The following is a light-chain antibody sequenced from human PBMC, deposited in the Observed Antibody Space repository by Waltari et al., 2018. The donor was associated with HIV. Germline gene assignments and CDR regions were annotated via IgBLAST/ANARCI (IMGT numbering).Light chain of an antibody. V-gene: IGLV1-40*01. Sequence: QSVLTQPPSVSGAPGQRVTISCTGSSSNIGAGYDVHWYQQLPGTAPKLLIYGNLNRPSGVPDRFSGSEPGTSASLAITGRHAEDEADYYCQSYDSSLSGYVFGTGTKVTVL. J-gene: IGLJ1*01. CDR1: SSNIGAGYD. CDR3: QSYDSSLSGYV. CDR2: GNL.